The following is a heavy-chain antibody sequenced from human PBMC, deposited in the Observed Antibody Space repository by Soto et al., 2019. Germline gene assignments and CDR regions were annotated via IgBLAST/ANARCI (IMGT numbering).Heavy chain of an antibody. V-gene: IGHV3-23*01. CDR1: GFTFSSFA. Sequence: EVQLLESGGGLVQPGGSLRLSCAASGFTFSSFAMTWVRQAPGKGLEWVSGIGGSGGSTYYADSVKGRFTISRDNSRNTVDLQINSLRVEDTAVYYCAKDRTSSVYCSGGNCYGDYWGQGTLVTGSS. CDR3: AKDRTSSVYCSGGNCYGDY. CDR2: IGGSGGST. D-gene: IGHD2-15*01. J-gene: IGHJ4*02.